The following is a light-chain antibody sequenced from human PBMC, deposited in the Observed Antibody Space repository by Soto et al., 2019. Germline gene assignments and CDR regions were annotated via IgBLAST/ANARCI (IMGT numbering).Light chain of an antibody. J-gene: IGKJ4*01. Sequence: DIQMTQSPSSLSASIGDRVTITCRASQTISRNLNWYQQKPGKAPKLLIYAASGLQSGVPSRFSGSGSGTDFTLTIGSLQPEDFATYYCQQSYSTLPLTFGGGTKVEIK. V-gene: IGKV1-39*01. CDR3: QQSYSTLPLT. CDR2: AAS. CDR1: QTISRN.